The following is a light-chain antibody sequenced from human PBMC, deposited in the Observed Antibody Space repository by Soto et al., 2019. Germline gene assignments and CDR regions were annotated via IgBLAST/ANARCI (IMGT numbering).Light chain of an antibody. CDR3: QQYVNLPRT. V-gene: IGKV1-33*01. CDR2: ETS. CDR1: QDISNH. J-gene: IGKJ1*01. Sequence: DIQMTQSPSSLSASVGDRVTITCQASQDISNHLNWYQQKPGKAPKLLIYETSNLKTGVPSRFSGSGSGTDFTFTISSLQPEDIATYYCQQYVNLPRTFGQGTKVEIK.